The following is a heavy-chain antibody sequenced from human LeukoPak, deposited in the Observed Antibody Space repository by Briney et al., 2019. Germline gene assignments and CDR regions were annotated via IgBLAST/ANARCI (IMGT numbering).Heavy chain of an antibody. J-gene: IGHJ1*01. Sequence: GGSLRLSCAASGFTFSSYAMSWVRQAPGKGLEWVSAIAPNGGSREYRDSVKGRFTISRDNSKNTLFLQMDSLRDEDTALYYCAIRGISGTKYFQHWGQGTLVTVSS. CDR1: GFTFSSYA. CDR3: AIRGISGTKYFQH. D-gene: IGHD1-20*01. V-gene: IGHV3-23*01. CDR2: IAPNGGSR.